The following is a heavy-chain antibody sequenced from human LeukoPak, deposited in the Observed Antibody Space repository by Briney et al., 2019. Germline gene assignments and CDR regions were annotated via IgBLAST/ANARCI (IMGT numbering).Heavy chain of an antibody. CDR2: IYTSGST. D-gene: IGHD3-22*01. J-gene: IGHJ5*02. CDR3: ARETMIVVVANWFDP. CDR1: GGSISSYY. Sequence: SETLSLTCTVSGGSISSYYWSWIRQPAGKGLEWIGRIYTSGSTNYNPSLKSRVTMSVDTSKNQFSLKLSSVTAADTAVYYCARETMIVVVANWFDPWGQGTLVTVSS. V-gene: IGHV4-4*07.